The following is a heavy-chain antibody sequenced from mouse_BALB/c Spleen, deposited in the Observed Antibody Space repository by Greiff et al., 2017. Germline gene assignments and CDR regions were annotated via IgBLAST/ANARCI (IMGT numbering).Heavy chain of an antibody. V-gene: IGHV1-87*01. CDR3: AVYYDYDGAWFAY. CDR2: IYPGDGDT. Sequence: VQLQQSGAELARPGASVKLSCKASGYTFTSYWMQWVKQRPGQGLEWIGAIYPGDGDTRYTQKFKGKATLTADKSSSTAYMQLSSLASEDSAVYYCAVYYDYDGAWFAYWGQGTLVTVSA. J-gene: IGHJ3*01. D-gene: IGHD2-4*01. CDR1: GYTFTSYW.